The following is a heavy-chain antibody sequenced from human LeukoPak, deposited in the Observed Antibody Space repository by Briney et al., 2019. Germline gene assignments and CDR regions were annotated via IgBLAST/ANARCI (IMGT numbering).Heavy chain of an antibody. Sequence: SETLSLTCTVSGGSISSYYWSWIRQPPGKGLEWIGYIYYSGSTNYNPSLKRRVTISVDTSNNQFSLKLSSVTGADTAVYYCARGVGWFGSIYSDYWGQGTLVTVSS. V-gene: IGHV4-59*01. CDR1: GGSISSYY. J-gene: IGHJ4*02. CDR3: ARGVGWFGSIYSDY. D-gene: IGHD3/OR15-3a*01. CDR2: IYYSGST.